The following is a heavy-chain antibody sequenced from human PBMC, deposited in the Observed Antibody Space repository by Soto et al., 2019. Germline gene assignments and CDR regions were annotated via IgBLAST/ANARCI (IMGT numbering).Heavy chain of an antibody. Sequence: QVQLQESGPGLVKPSETLSLTCTVSGGSVSRSTYYWSWIRQPPGKGLEWLGYISYSGSTNYNPSLKSRVTISKDTSKNQFSLKLSSVTAADTAVYYCARDGMLGVDGNYYGMDVWGQGTTGTVSS. CDR1: GGSVSRSTYY. J-gene: IGHJ6*02. CDR3: ARDGMLGVDGNYYGMDV. CDR2: ISYSGST. D-gene: IGHD3-3*01. V-gene: IGHV4-61*01.